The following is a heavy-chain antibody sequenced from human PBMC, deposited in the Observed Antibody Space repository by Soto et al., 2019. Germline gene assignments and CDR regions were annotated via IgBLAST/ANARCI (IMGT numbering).Heavy chain of an antibody. CDR2: IIPIFGIG. J-gene: IGHJ6*02. Sequence: QVQLVQSGAEVKKPGSSVKVSCKASGGTFNRYAISWVRQAPGQGLEWMGGIIPIFGIGNDAQRFQGRVTITAHESTGTAYMELSSLRSEDTGVYYCARSALTLFGVVSIPPHYYSELDVWGQGTTVTVSS. V-gene: IGHV1-69*01. D-gene: IGHD3-3*01. CDR3: ARSALTLFGVVSIPPHYYSELDV. CDR1: GGTFNRYA.